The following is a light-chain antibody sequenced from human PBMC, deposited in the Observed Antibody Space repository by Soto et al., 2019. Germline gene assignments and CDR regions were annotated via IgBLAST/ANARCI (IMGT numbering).Light chain of an antibody. CDR2: EGS. Sequence: QSALTQPASVSGSPGQSITISCTGTSSDVGGYKFVSWYQQHPGKAPKLMIYEGSKRPSGVSNCFSGSKSDNTASLTISGLQAEDEADYYCCSYAGSSTWVFGGGTKLTVL. V-gene: IGLV2-23*01. CDR3: CSYAGSSTWV. CDR1: SSDVGGYKF. J-gene: IGLJ2*01.